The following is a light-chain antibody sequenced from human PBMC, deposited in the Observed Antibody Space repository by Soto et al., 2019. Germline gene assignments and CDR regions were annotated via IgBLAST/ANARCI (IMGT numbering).Light chain of an antibody. CDR2: EGS. Sequence: QSALTQPASVSGSPEQSITISCTGTSSDVGAYNLVSWYQQHPGKAPRLIIYEGSKRPSGISHRFSGSKSDNTASQTISGLRAEDEAHYHCCSYAGSRTFVFGGGTQLTVL. CDR3: CSYAGSRTFV. CDR1: SSDVGAYNL. V-gene: IGLV2-23*01. J-gene: IGLJ2*01.